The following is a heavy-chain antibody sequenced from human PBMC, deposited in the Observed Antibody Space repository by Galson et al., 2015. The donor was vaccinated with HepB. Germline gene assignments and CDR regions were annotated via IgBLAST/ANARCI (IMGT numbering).Heavy chain of an antibody. CDR1: GFTFSSYS. CDR3: ARGELGYYYYGMDV. Sequence: SLRLSCAASGFTFSSYSMNWVRQAPGKGLEWVSSISSSSSYIYYADSVKGRFTISRDNAKNSLYLQMNSLRAEDTAVYYCARGELGYYYYGMDVWGQGTTVTVSS. D-gene: IGHD3-10*01. V-gene: IGHV3-21*01. CDR2: ISSSSSYI. J-gene: IGHJ6*02.